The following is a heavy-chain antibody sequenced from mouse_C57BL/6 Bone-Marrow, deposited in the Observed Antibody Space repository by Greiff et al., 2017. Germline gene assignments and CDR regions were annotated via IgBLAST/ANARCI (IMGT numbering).Heavy chain of an antibody. CDR1: GFTFSSYG. CDR2: ISSGGSYT. D-gene: IGHD2-5*01. V-gene: IGHV5-6*01. J-gene: IGHJ1*03. CDR3: ARHADIVTRDWYFDV. Sequence: EVHLVESGGDLVKPGGSLKLSCAASGFTFSSYGMSWVRQTPDKRLEWVATISSGGSYTYYPDSVKGRFTISRDNAKNTLYLQMSSLKSEDTAMYYCARHADIVTRDWYFDVWGTGTTVTVSS.